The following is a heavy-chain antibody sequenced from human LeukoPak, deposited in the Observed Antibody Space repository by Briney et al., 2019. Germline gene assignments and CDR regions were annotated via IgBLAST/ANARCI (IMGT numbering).Heavy chain of an antibody. Sequence: GGSLRLSCAASGFTFSSYAVHWVRQAPGKGLEWVAVISYDGSNKYYADSVKGRFTISRDNSKNTLYLQMNSLRAEDTAVYYCARSRIAAAHPVGWGQGTLVTVSS. CDR3: ARSRIAAAHPVG. D-gene: IGHD6-13*01. J-gene: IGHJ4*02. V-gene: IGHV3-30-3*01. CDR2: ISYDGSNK. CDR1: GFTFSSYA.